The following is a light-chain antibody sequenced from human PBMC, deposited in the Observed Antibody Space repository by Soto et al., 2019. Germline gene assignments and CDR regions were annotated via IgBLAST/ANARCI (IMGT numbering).Light chain of an antibody. CDR3: CSYAGTVAYV. CDR1: GSDVGAYNL. V-gene: IGLV2-23*02. CDR2: EVK. Sequence: QSALTQPASVSGSPGQSITISCAGTGSDVGAYNLVSWYQKHPGKAPKLIICEVKTRPSGISNRFTGSKSGDTASLTISGLQAEDEADYFCCSYAGTVAYVFGTGTKVTVL. J-gene: IGLJ1*01.